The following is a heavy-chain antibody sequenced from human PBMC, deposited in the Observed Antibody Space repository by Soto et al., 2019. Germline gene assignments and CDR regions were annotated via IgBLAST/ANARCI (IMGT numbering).Heavy chain of an antibody. Sequence: EVQLVESGGGLVQPGGSLRLSCAASGFTFSSYDMHWVRQATGKGLEWVSAIGTAGDTYYPGTVKGRFTISRENAKNSLYLQMNSLRAGDTAVYYCAREGTARPVSLSYGMDVWGQGTTVTVSS. CDR2: IGTAGDT. CDR1: GFTFSSYD. CDR3: AREGTARPVSLSYGMDV. J-gene: IGHJ6*02. D-gene: IGHD6-6*01. V-gene: IGHV3-13*01.